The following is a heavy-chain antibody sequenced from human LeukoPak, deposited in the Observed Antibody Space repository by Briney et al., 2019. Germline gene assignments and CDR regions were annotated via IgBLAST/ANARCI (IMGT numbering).Heavy chain of an antibody. CDR3: ARSPSWGYYDSSAYYFDY. CDR2: IYYSGST. Sequence: RPSGTLSLTCTVSGGSISSYYWSWIRQPPGKGLEWIGYIYYSGSTNYNPSLKSRVTISVDTSKNQFSLKLSSVTAADTAVYYCARSPSWGYYDSSAYYFDYWGQGTLVTVSS. J-gene: IGHJ4*02. V-gene: IGHV4-59*01. CDR1: GGSISSYY. D-gene: IGHD3-22*01.